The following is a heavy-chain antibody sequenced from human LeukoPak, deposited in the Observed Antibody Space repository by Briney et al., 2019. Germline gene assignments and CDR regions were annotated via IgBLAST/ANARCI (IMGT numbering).Heavy chain of an antibody. J-gene: IGHJ5*02. CDR2: IYHSGST. V-gene: IGHV4-30-2*01. D-gene: IGHD5-18*01. CDR1: GGSISSGGYY. Sequence: SETLSLTCTVSGGSISSGGYYWSWIRQPPGKGLEWIGYIYHSGSTYYNPSLKSRVTISVDRSKNQFSLKLSSVTAADTAVYYCARGKEIQLWLTHPRVDWFDPWGQGTLVTVSS. CDR3: ARGKEIQLWLTHPRVDWFDP.